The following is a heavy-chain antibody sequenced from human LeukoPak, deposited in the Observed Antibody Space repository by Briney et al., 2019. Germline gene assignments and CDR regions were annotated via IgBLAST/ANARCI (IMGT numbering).Heavy chain of an antibody. D-gene: IGHD2-15*01. CDR2: IYYSGST. J-gene: IGHJ3*02. Sequence: SETLSLTCTVSGASISDYYWSWIRQPPGKGLEWIGYIYYSGSTNYNPSLKSRVTISVATSKNQFSLKLSSVTAADTAVYYCARDERYCSGGSCYPGAFDIWGQGTMVTVSS. CDR3: ARDERYCSGGSCYPGAFDI. CDR1: GASISDYY. V-gene: IGHV4-59*13.